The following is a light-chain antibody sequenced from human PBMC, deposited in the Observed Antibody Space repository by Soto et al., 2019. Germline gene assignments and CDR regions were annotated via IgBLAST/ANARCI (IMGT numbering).Light chain of an antibody. V-gene: IGKV1-33*01. CDR1: HDITSF. Sequence: DIQMTQSPSSLSASVGDRVTITCQASHDITSFLNWYQHKPGRAPKLLIYDASILEAGVPTRFSASRSGTHFTFTISSLQPEDVATYYCHHCDYLPFFGPGTTVYFK. J-gene: IGKJ3*01. CDR2: DAS. CDR3: HHCDYLPF.